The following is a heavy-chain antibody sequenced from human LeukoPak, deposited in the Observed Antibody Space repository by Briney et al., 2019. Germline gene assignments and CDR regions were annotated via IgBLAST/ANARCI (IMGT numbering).Heavy chain of an antibody. V-gene: IGHV1-58*01. CDR3: ARLSSGSPSNFDC. J-gene: IGHJ4*02. CDR1: GFTFTSSA. D-gene: IGHD3-22*01. Sequence: SVKVSCKASGFTFTSSAVQWVRQARGQRLEWIGWIVVGSGNTDYAQKFQERVTITRDMSTSTAYMELSSLRSEDTAVYYCARLSSGSPSNFDCWGQGTLVTVSS. CDR2: IVVGSGNT.